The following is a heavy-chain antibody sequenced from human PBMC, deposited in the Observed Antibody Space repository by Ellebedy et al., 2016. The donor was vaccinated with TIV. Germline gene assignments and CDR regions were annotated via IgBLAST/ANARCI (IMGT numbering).Heavy chain of an antibody. Sequence: AASVKVSCKASGYTFTSYAMHWVRQAPGQRLEWMGWINVGNGNTKYSQKLQGRVTMTTDTSTSTAYMELSSLRSEDTAVYYCARDRDSSSWYFGGYYYYGMDVWGQGTTVTVSS. CDR2: INVGNGNT. J-gene: IGHJ6*02. CDR3: ARDRDSSSWYFGGYYYYGMDV. D-gene: IGHD6-13*01. V-gene: IGHV1-3*01. CDR1: GYTFTSYA.